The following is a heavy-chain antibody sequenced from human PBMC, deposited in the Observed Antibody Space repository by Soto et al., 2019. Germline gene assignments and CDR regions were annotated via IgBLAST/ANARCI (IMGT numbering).Heavy chain of an antibody. Sequence: SETLSLTCTVSGGSISSGGYYWSWIRQHPGKGLEWIGYIYYSGSTYYNPSLKSRVTISVDTSKNQFSLKLSSVTAADTAVYYCARDDCSGGSCDFDYWGQGTLVTVSS. CDR1: GGSISSGGYY. D-gene: IGHD2-15*01. J-gene: IGHJ4*02. CDR2: IYYSGST. V-gene: IGHV4-31*03. CDR3: ARDDCSGGSCDFDY.